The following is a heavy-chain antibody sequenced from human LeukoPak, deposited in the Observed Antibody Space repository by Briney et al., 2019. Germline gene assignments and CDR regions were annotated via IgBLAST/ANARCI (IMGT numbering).Heavy chain of an antibody. Sequence: PGGSLRLSCAASGFTFSSYGMHWVRQAPGKGLEWVAVISYDGSNKYYADSVKGRFTISRDNSKNTLYLQMNSLRAEDTAVYYCAKVDTVVTPRDYWGQGTLVTVSS. V-gene: IGHV3-30*18. CDR1: GFTFSSYG. D-gene: IGHD4-23*01. CDR3: AKVDTVVTPRDY. J-gene: IGHJ4*02. CDR2: ISYDGSNK.